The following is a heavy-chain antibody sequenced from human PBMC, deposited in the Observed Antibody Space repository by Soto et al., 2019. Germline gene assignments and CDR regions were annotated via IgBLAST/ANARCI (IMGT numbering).Heavy chain of an antibody. Sequence: EVQLVESGGGLVKPGGSLRLSCAASGFTFSSYSMNWVRQAPGKGLEWVSSISSSSSYIYYADSVKGRFTISRDNAKNSLYLQMNSLRAEDTAVYYCARDNPGYCTNGVCCTFDYWGQGTLVTVSS. CDR2: ISSSSSYI. CDR3: ARDNPGYCTNGVCCTFDY. J-gene: IGHJ4*02. V-gene: IGHV3-21*01. CDR1: GFTFSSYS. D-gene: IGHD2-8*01.